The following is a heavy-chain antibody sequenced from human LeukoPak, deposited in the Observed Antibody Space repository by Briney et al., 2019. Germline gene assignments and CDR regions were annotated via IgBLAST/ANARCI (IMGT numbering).Heavy chain of an antibody. CDR1: NYTFTSYG. J-gene: IGHJ4*02. V-gene: IGHV1-18*01. Sequence: ASVKVSCKASNYTFTSYGLSWVRQAPGQGLEWMGWISAYNGNTNYAQKLQGRVTMTTDTSTSTAYMELRSLRSDDTAVYYCARGRGSWYDSSGSPYIRFDYWGQGTLVTVSS. CDR2: ISAYNGNT. CDR3: ARGRGSWYDSSGSPYIRFDY. D-gene: IGHD3-22*01.